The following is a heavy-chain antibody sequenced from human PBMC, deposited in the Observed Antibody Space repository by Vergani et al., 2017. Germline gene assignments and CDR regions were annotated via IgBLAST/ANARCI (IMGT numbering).Heavy chain of an antibody. D-gene: IGHD3-22*01. Sequence: EVQLLESGGGLVQPGGSLRLSCAASGFTFSSYAMSWVRQAPGKGLEWVGRIKSKTDGGTTDYAAPVKGRLTISRDESTNTLYLQMNGLKTQDTAVYYCTTDLRMYYDDSSGYPRGWGQGTLVTVSS. CDR3: TTDLRMYYDDSSGYPRG. CDR1: GFTFSSYA. CDR2: IKSKTDGGTT. J-gene: IGHJ4*02. V-gene: IGHV3-15*01.